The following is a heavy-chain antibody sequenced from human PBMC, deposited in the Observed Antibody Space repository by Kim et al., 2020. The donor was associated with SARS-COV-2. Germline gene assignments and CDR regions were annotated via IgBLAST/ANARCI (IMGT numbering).Heavy chain of an antibody. CDR2: INHSGST. V-gene: IGHV4-34*01. Sequence: SETLSLTCAVYGGSFSGYYWSWIRQPPGKGLEWIGEINHSGSTNYNPSLKSRVTISVDTSKNQFSLKLSSVTAADTAVYYCARDVLRYFAQPYGMDVWGQGTTVTVSS. CDR1: GGSFSGYY. CDR3: ARDVLRYFAQPYGMDV. J-gene: IGHJ6*02. D-gene: IGHD3-9*01.